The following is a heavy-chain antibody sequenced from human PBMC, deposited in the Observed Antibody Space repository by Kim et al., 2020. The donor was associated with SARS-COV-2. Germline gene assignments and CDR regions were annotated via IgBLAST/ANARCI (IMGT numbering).Heavy chain of an antibody. CDR2: IRSKAYGGTT. CDR3: TRGPIDSSSWYGYYYYYGMDV. V-gene: IGHV3-49*03. CDR1: GFTFGDYA. J-gene: IGHJ6*02. D-gene: IGHD6-13*01. Sequence: GGSLRLSCTASGFTFGDYAMSWFRQAPGKGLEWVGFIRSKAYGGTTEYAASVKGRFTISRDDSKSIAYLQMNSLKTEDTAVYYCTRGPIDSSSWYGYYYYYGMDVWGQGTTVTVSS.